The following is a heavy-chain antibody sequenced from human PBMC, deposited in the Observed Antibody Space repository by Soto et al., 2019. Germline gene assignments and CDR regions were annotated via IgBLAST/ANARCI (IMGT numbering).Heavy chain of an antibody. J-gene: IGHJ4*02. CDR1: GFTFSAYW. Sequence: LRLSCEVSGFTFSAYWMHWVRQVPGKGLIWVSRISDDGSTTTYADSVKGRFTISRDNAKNTLYLQMNSLRADDTGLYYCTRGPRASSTGTGAHWGQGTLVTVSS. CDR3: TRGPRASSTGTGAH. D-gene: IGHD1-1*01. CDR2: ISDDGSTT. V-gene: IGHV3-74*01.